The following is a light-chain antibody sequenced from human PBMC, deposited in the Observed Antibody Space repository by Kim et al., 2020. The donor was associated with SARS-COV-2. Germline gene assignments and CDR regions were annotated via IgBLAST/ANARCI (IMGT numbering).Light chain of an antibody. CDR3: QQYGSSPPYT. J-gene: IGKJ2*01. V-gene: IGKV3-20*01. CDR1: QSVSSSY. Sequence: SPGERATLSCRASQSVSSSYLAWYQQKPGQAPRLLIYGASSRATGIPDRFSGSGSGTDFTLTISRLEPEDFAVYYCQQYGSSPPYTFGQGTNLDI. CDR2: GAS.